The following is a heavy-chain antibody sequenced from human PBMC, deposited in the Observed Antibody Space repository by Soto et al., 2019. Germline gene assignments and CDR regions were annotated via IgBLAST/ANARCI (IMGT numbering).Heavy chain of an antibody. CDR3: EKNSGYYYDAFDI. CDR1: GFSFSNNA. J-gene: IGHJ3*02. V-gene: IGHV3-23*01. D-gene: IGHD3-22*01. Sequence: XGCLRLSCAACGFSFSNNAMSGVRQAPGKGLEWVSAISGSSGSTFYADSVKGRFTISRDNSKNTLYLQMNSLRAEDTALYYCEKNSGYYYDAFDIWGQGTMVTVSS. CDR2: ISGSSGST.